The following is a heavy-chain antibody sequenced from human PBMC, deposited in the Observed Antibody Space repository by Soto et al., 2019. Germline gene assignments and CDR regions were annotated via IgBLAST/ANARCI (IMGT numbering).Heavy chain of an antibody. Sequence: PGGSLRLSCAASGLNFEECIMNWVRQPPGKGPEWLASISPSSTYIRYADSVKGRFTISRDNARNSLSLQMMNLRADDTAIYYCATDTGDIEVVPATTWGQGTLVTVSS. CDR3: ATDTGDIEVVPATT. CDR1: GLNFEECI. J-gene: IGHJ4*02. D-gene: IGHD2-15*01. V-gene: IGHV3-21*04. CDR2: ISPSSTYI.